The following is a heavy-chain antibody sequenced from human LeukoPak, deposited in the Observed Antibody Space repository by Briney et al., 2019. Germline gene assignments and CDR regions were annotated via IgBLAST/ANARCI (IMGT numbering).Heavy chain of an antibody. D-gene: IGHD5/OR15-5a*01. Sequence: GGSLRLSCAASGFTFSNYAMNWVRQAPGKGLEWVSFIYSGGGTKYADSVRGRFTISRDNSRSTLYLQMNSLRSEDTAVYYCAKDRRPDGLYDLDYWGQGTLVTVSS. CDR3: AKDRRPDGLYDLDY. J-gene: IGHJ4*02. V-gene: IGHV3-23*01. CDR1: GFTFSNYA. CDR2: FIYSGGGT.